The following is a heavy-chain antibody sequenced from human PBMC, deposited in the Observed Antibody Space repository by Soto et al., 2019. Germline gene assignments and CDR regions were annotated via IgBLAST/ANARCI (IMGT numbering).Heavy chain of an antibody. D-gene: IGHD3-3*01. V-gene: IGHV4-39*01. CDR1: GGSISSSSYY. Sequence: SETLSLNCTVSGGSISSSSYYWGWIRQPPGKGQEWIGSIYYSGSTYYNPSLKSRVTISVDTSKNQFSLKLSSVTAADTAVYYCASATRSYDFWSGYYLNGMHVWGQGTTVTVS. CDR2: IYYSGST. CDR3: ASATRSYDFWSGYYLNGMHV. J-gene: IGHJ6*02.